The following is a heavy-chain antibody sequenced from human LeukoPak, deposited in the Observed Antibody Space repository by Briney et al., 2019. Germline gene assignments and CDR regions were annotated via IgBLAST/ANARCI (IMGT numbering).Heavy chain of an antibody. CDR2: ISGSGGST. D-gene: IGHD3-9*01. Sequence: PGGSLRLSCAASGFTFSNYAMSWVRQTPGKGLEWVSAISGSGGSTYYADSVKGRFTISRDNSKNTLYLQMNSLRAEDTAVYYCAKDRYYDILTGYLGAFDIWGQGTVVTVSS. J-gene: IGHJ3*02. V-gene: IGHV3-23*01. CDR3: AKDRYYDILTGYLGAFDI. CDR1: GFTFSNYA.